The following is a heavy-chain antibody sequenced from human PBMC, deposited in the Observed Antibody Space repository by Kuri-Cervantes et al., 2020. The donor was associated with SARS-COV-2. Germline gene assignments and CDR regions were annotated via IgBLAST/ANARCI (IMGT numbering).Heavy chain of an antibody. V-gene: IGHV3-23*01. D-gene: IGHD3-3*01. CDR3: TGGIFGISIRD. Sequence: GGSLRLSCAASGFTFSSYAMSWVRQAPGKGLEWVSAISGSGGSTYYADSVKGRFTISRDNSKNTLYLQMNSLRAEDTAVYYCTGGIFGISIRDWGQGILVTVSS. CDR2: ISGSGGST. CDR1: GFTFSSYA. J-gene: IGHJ4*01.